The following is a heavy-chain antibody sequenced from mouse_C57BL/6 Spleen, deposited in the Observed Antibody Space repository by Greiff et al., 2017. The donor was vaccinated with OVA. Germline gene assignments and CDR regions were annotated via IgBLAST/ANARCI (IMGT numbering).Heavy chain of an antibody. J-gene: IGHJ1*03. Sequence: QVQLKQPGAELVKPGASVKVSCKASGYTFTSYWMHWVKQRPGQGLEWIGRIHPSDSDTNYNQKFKGKATLTVDKSSSTAYMQLSSLTSEDSAVYYCAINLLRGYWYFDVWGTGTTVTVSS. D-gene: IGHD1-1*01. CDR1: GYTFTSYW. CDR2: IHPSDSDT. CDR3: AINLLRGYWYFDV. V-gene: IGHV1-74*01.